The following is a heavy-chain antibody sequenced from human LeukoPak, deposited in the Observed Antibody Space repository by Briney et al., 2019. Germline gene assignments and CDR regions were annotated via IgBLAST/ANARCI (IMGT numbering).Heavy chain of an antibody. CDR1: GFTFSSYG. D-gene: IGHD3-16*01. CDR2: ISYDGSNK. Sequence: GRSLRLSCAASGFTFSSYGMHWVRQAPGKGLEWVAVISYDGSNKYYADSVKGRFTISRDNSKNTLYLQMNSLRAEDTAVYYCAKSWGYYYYGMDVWGQGTTVTVSS. CDR3: AKSWGYYYYGMDV. J-gene: IGHJ6*02. V-gene: IGHV3-30*18.